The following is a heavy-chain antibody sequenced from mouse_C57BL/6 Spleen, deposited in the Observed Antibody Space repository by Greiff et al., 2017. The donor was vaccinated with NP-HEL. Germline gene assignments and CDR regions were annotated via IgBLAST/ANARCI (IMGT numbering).Heavy chain of an antibody. CDR3: ARALYGGDYFDY. V-gene: IGHV1-80*01. D-gene: IGHD1-1*02. CDR1: GYAFSSYW. CDR2: IYPGDGDT. Sequence: QVQLQQSGAELVKPGASVKISCKASGYAFSSYWMNWVKQRPGKGLEWIGQIYPGDGDTNYNGKFKGKATLTADKSSSTAYMQLSSLTSEDSAVYFCARALYGGDYFDYWGQGTTLTVSS. J-gene: IGHJ2*01.